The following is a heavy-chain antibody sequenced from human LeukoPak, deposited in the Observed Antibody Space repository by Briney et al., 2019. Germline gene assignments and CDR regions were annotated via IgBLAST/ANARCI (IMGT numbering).Heavy chain of an antibody. CDR3: AKDAEKY. Sequence: GGSLRLSCAGSGFSFSSYWMSWVRQAPGKGLEWVANIKQDGSEKHYGDSAKGRFTISRDNAKNSLYLQMNSLRTEDTAVYYCAKDAEKYWGQGTLVTVCS. V-gene: IGHV3-7*01. J-gene: IGHJ4*02. CDR2: IKQDGSEK. CDR1: GFSFSSYW.